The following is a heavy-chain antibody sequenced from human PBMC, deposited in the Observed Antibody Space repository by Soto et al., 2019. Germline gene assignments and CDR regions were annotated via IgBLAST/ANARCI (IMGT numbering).Heavy chain of an antibody. CDR3: ARVWGALAPIAGWFGP. J-gene: IGHJ5*02. CDR1: NGSITSGNW. CDR2: IYQTGST. V-gene: IGHV4-4*02. Sequence: QVQLQESGPGLVKPSGTLSLTCAVSNGSITSGNWWSWVRQPPGKGLEWIGDIYQTGSTNYNPSPRRRFIISVDTSKNIFSLSLSSVTAADTAVYFCARVWGALAPIAGWFGPWGRGILVTVSS. D-gene: IGHD3-16*01.